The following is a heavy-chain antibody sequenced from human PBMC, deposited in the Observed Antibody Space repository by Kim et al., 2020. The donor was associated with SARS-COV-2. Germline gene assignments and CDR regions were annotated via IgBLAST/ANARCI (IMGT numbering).Heavy chain of an antibody. Sequence: GGSLRLSCAVSGFTFSDYSMNWVRQAPGKGLEWVSYISSRSSSIYYADSVKGRFTISRDNAKNSLYLQMNSLRDEDTAVYYCAREGRSTVVTYPIDYWGQGTRVTVSS. CDR1: GFTFSDYS. J-gene: IGHJ4*02. D-gene: IGHD2-21*02. CDR2: ISSRSSSI. CDR3: AREGRSTVVTYPIDY. V-gene: IGHV3-48*02.